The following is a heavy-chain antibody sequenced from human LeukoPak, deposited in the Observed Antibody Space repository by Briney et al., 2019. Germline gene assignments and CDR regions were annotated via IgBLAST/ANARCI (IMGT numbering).Heavy chain of an antibody. J-gene: IGHJ3*02. V-gene: IGHV3-48*01. CDR3: ASPAPFGGDAFDI. D-gene: IGHD3-3*01. CDR1: GFTFSSYS. CDR2: ISSSSSTI. Sequence: GGSLRLSCAASGFTFSSYSMNWVRQAPGKGLEWVSYISSSSSTIYYADSVKGRFTISRDNAKNSLYLQMNSLRAEDTAVYYCASPAPFGGDAFDIWGQGTMVTVSS.